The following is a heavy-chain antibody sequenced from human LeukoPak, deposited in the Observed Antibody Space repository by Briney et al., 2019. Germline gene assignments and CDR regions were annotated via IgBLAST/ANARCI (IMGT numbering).Heavy chain of an antibody. Sequence: GSLRLSCAASGVTFSSYGMHWVRQAPGKGLEWVALISSDGNDKLYGDSVKGRFTISRDDSKSTLYLQMNSLRAEDTAVYYCAKQSIMITFGGVIVDIDYWGQGTLVTVSS. V-gene: IGHV3-30*18. D-gene: IGHD3-16*02. CDR3: AKQSIMITFGGVIVDIDY. CDR2: ISSDGNDK. CDR1: GVTFSSYG. J-gene: IGHJ4*02.